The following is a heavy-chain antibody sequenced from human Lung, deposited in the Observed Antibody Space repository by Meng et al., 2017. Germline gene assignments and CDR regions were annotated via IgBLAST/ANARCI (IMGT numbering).Heavy chain of an antibody. CDR1: GFNFGDYI. V-gene: IGHV3-74*01. Sequence: EVQLVESGGGLVQPGGSLRLSCGASGFNFGDYIMHWVRQSPGKGLEWISRIVSDGGITTYADSVKGRFTVSRDNAKNTLYLQMNSLGADDTAVYYCARDLAWVPFDYWGQGALVTVSS. CDR3: ARDLAWVPFDY. D-gene: IGHD3-3*01. CDR2: IVSDGGIT. J-gene: IGHJ4*02.